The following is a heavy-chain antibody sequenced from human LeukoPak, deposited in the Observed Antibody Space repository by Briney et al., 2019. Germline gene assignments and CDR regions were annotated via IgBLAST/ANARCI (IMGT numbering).Heavy chain of an antibody. Sequence: GASVKVSCKASGYTFRTYDINWVRQATGQGLEWMGWMNPNSGNTGYAQKFQGRVTLTRNTSISTAYVELSSLRSEDTAVYYCARDRAGGWFDPWGQGTLVIVSS. V-gene: IGHV1-8*01. CDR2: MNPNSGNT. D-gene: IGHD3-10*01. CDR3: ARDRAGGWFDP. CDR1: GYTFRTYD. J-gene: IGHJ5*02.